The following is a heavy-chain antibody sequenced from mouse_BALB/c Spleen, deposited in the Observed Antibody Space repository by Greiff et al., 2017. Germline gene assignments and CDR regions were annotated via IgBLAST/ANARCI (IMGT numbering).Heavy chain of an antibody. V-gene: IGHV1-69*01. CDR1: GYTFTDYW. CDR3: ARFHQIHYYGYGGAMDY. Sequence: VQLQQPGAELVMPGASVKMSCKASGYTFTDYWMHWVKQRPGQGLEWIGAIDTSDSYTSYNQKFKGKATLTVDESSSTAYMQLSSLTSEDSAVYYCARFHQIHYYGYGGAMDYWGQGTSVTVSS. J-gene: IGHJ4*01. D-gene: IGHD1-2*01. CDR2: IDTSDSYT.